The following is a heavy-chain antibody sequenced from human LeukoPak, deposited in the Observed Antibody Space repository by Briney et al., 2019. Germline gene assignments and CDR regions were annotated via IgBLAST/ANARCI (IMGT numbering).Heavy chain of an antibody. J-gene: IGHJ6*02. D-gene: IGHD5-12*01. CDR1: GFTFDDYG. CDR3: ARGGGYDSGRYYYYYYGMDV. V-gene: IGHV3-20*01. CDR2: INWNGGST. Sequence: GGSLRLSCAASGFTFDDYGMSWVRQAPGKGLEWVSGINWNGGSTGYADSVKGRFTISRDNAKNSLYLQMNSLRAEDTALYHCARGGGYDSGRYYYYYYGMDVWGQGTTVTVSS.